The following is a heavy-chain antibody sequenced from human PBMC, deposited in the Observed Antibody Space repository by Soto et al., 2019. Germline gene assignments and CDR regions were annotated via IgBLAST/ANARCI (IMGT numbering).Heavy chain of an antibody. Sequence: GGSLRLSCAASGFTFSSYGMHWVRQAAGKGLEWVAVIWYDGSNKYYADSVKGRFTISRDNSKNTLYLQMNSLRAEDTAVYYCARDSLELGYYYYGMDVWGQGTTVTVSS. V-gene: IGHV3-33*01. CDR3: ARDSLELGYYYYGMDV. CDR1: GFTFSSYG. D-gene: IGHD1-7*01. J-gene: IGHJ6*02. CDR2: IWYDGSNK.